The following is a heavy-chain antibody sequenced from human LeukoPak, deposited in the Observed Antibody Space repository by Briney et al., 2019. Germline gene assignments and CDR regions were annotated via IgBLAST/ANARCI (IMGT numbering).Heavy chain of an antibody. CDR3: AGGGLWREPSLGHVFDY. V-gene: IGHV3-53*01. CDR1: GFTVSSNY. CDR2: IYSGGST. J-gene: IGHJ4*02. D-gene: IGHD1-26*01. Sequence: GGSLRLSCAASGFTVSSNYMSWVRQAPGKGLEWVSVIYSGGSTYYADSVKGRFTISRDNSKNTLYLQMNSLRAEDTAVYYCAGGGLWREPSLGHVFDYWGQGTLVTVSS.